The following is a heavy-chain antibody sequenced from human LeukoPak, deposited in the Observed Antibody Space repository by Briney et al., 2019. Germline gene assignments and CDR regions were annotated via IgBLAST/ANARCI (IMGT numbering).Heavy chain of an antibody. CDR3: AKGPATVYSSGFDY. V-gene: IGHV3-30*02. CDR1: GFTFSSYG. D-gene: IGHD6-19*01. J-gene: IGHJ4*02. CDR2: IRYDGSNK. Sequence: GGSLRLSCAASGFTFSSYGMHWVRQAPGKGLEWVAFIRYDGSNKYYADSVKGRFTISRGNSKNTLYLQMNSLRAEDTAVYYCAKGPATVYSSGFDYWGQGTLVTVSS.